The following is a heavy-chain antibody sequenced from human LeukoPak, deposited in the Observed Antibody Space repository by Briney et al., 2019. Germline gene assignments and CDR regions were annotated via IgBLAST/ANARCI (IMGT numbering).Heavy chain of an antibody. CDR1: GGTFSSYA. J-gene: IGHJ4*02. Sequence: SVKVSCKASGGTFSSYAISWVRQAPGQGLEWMGRIIPILGIANYAQKFQGRVTITADKSTSTAYMKLSSLRSEDTAVYYCARDVPMVRGVIFDYWGQGTLVTVSS. CDR2: IIPILGIA. CDR3: ARDVPMVRGVIFDY. D-gene: IGHD3-10*01. V-gene: IGHV1-69*04.